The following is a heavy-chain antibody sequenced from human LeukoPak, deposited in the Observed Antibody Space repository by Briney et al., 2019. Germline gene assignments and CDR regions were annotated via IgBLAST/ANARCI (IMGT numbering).Heavy chain of an antibody. CDR1: GGSFSGYY. Sequence: PSETLSLTCAVYGGSFSGYYWSWIRQPPGKGLEWIGESNHSGSTNYNPSLKSRVTISVDTSKNQFSLKLSSVTAADTAVYYCASGHRWLQLSYYYYMDVWGKGTTVTVSS. CDR2: SNHSGST. V-gene: IGHV4-34*01. J-gene: IGHJ6*03. D-gene: IGHD5-24*01. CDR3: ASGHRWLQLSYYYYMDV.